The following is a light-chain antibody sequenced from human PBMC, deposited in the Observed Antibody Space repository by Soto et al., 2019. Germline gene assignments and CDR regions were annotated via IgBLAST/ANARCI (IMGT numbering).Light chain of an antibody. V-gene: IGKV1-39*01. Sequence: DIEVIQSPSSLSASVGDRVTITCRASLRISKYLNWYQQLPGKAPKLLIYGAYSLQSGVPSRFSCSGSGTDFTLTISGLQPEDSATYYCQQSHSTPLTFGGGTKLEI. J-gene: IGKJ4*01. CDR2: GAY. CDR1: LRISKY. CDR3: QQSHSTPLT.